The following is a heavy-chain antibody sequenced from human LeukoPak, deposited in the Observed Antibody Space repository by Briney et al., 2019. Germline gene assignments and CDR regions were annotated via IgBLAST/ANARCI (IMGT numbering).Heavy chain of an antibody. CDR3: ARDRYYYDSSGPMGDY. CDR1: GYSISSGYY. D-gene: IGHD3-22*01. CDR2: IYESGST. J-gene: IGHJ4*02. Sequence: PSETLSLTCTVSGYSISSGYYWGWIRQPPGKGLEWIGSIYESGSTYYNPSLKSRVTISVDTSKNQFSLRMNSVTAADTAVYYCARDRYYYDSSGPMGDYWGQGTLVTVSS. V-gene: IGHV4-38-2*02.